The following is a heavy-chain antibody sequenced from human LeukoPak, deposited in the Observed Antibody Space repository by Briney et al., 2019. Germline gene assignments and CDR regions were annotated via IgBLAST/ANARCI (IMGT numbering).Heavy chain of an antibody. CDR3: ARDRRVTIFGVVSNWFDP. CDR2: IIPILGIA. CDR1: GGTFSSYA. J-gene: IGHJ5*02. Sequence: SVKVSCKASGGTFSSYAISWVRQAPGQGLEWMGMIIPILGIANYAQKFQGRVTITADKSTSTAYMELSSLRSEDTAVYYCARDRRVTIFGVVSNWFDPWGQGTLVTVSS. D-gene: IGHD3-3*01. V-gene: IGHV1-69*04.